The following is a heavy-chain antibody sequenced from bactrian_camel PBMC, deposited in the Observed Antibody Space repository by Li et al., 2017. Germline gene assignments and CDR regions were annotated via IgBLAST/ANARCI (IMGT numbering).Heavy chain of an antibody. CDR3: AAETGRVATASVGPTLIT. CDR1: GSTDSHNC. Sequence: HVQLVESGGGSVQTGGSVRLSCAASGSTDSHNCMGWFRQAPGKEREGVAIIQPFSDAKYYADSVKGRFTISQDPTKNAVYLQMDSLTPEDTAMYYCAAETGRVATASVGPTLITGARGPRSPSP. CDR2: IQPFSDAK. D-gene: IGHD4*01. V-gene: IGHV3S1*01. J-gene: IGHJ4*01.